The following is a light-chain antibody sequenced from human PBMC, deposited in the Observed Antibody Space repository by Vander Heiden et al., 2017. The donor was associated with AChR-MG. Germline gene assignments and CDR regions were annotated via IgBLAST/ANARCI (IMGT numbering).Light chain of an antibody. CDR2: DVN. Sequence: QSALTHPASVSVSPGQSITISCTGSVSDIGGYNYGSWYQLHPGGAPKLMIYDVNKRPSGISYRFSGSKSDTTASPTISGLQVEDGAVYYCLSYTTSSALLFGGGTKLTVL. V-gene: IGLV2-14*03. CDR3: LSYTTSSALL. CDR1: VSDIGGYNY. J-gene: IGLJ3*02.